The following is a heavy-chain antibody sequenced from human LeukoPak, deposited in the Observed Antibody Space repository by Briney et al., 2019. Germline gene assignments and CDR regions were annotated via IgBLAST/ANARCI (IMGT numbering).Heavy chain of an antibody. CDR2: INWNGGST. D-gene: IGHD5/OR15-5a*01. J-gene: IGHJ6*03. V-gene: IGHV3-20*04. CDR1: GFTFSTFA. CDR3: ARGGSTTRFHYYYYMDV. Sequence: GGSLRLSCAASGFTFSTFAMSWVRQAPGKGLEWVSGINWNGGSTGYADSVKGRFTISRDNAKNSLYLQMNSLRAEDTALYYCARGGSTTRFHYYYYMDVWGKGTTVTVSS.